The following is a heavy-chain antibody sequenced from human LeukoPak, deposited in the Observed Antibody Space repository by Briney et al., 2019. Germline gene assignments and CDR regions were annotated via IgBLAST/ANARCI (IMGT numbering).Heavy chain of an antibody. D-gene: IGHD6-13*01. CDR3: ARDRDSSKWYGVGSFDY. V-gene: IGHV1-2*02. Sequence: GASVKVSCKASGYTFSGYYIHWVRQAPGQGLEWMGWINPNSGGTKYAQKFQGRVTMTRDTSISTAYMELSRLRSDDTALYYCARDRDSSKWYGVGSFDYWGQGTLVTVSS. J-gene: IGHJ4*02. CDR1: GYTFSGYY. CDR2: INPNSGGT.